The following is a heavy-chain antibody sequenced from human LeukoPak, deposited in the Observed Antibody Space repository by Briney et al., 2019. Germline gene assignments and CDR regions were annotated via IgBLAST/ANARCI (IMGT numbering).Heavy chain of an antibody. CDR2: INPSGGST. J-gene: IGHJ6*03. Sequence: ASVKVSCKASGYTFTGYYMHWVRQAPGQGLEWMGIINPSGGSTSYAQKFQGRVTMTTDTSTSTAYMELRSLRSDDTAVYYCARGPIIDIAIVPAAVEYYYMDVWGKGTTVTVSS. CDR3: ARGPIIDIAIVPAAVEYYYMDV. D-gene: IGHD2-2*01. V-gene: IGHV1-46*01. CDR1: GYTFTGYY.